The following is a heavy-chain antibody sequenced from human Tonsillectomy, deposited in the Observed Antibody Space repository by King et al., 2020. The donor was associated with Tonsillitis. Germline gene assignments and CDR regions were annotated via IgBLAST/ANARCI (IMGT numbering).Heavy chain of an antibody. CDR1: GFAVSTNY. D-gene: IGHD3-3*01. CDR3: ARVAHDYYDVWRCDF. CDR2: IYTDGST. J-gene: IGHJ4*02. V-gene: IGHV3-53*01. Sequence: VQLVESGGGLIQPGGSLRLSCAVSGFAVSTNYMNWVRQAPGKGLEWVSLIYTDGSTYYADSVRGRFTISRDNSKNTLYLQMNSLRAEDTAVYHCARVAHDYYDVWRCDFWGLGTLVTVSS.